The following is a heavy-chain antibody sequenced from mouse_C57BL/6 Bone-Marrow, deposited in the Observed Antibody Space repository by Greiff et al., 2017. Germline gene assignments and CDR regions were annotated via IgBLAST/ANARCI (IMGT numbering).Heavy chain of an antibody. D-gene: IGHD2-4*01. CDR3: ARFTMITTEEVVYAMDY. CDR1: EYEFPSD. V-gene: IGHV5-2*01. CDR2: INSDGGST. J-gene: IGHJ4*01. Sequence: EVKLQESGGGLVQPGESLKLSCESNEYEFPSDMSWVRKTPEKRLELVAAINSDGGSTYYPDTMERRFIISRDNTKKTLYLQMSSLRSEDTALYYCARFTMITTEEVVYAMDYWGQGTSVTVSS.